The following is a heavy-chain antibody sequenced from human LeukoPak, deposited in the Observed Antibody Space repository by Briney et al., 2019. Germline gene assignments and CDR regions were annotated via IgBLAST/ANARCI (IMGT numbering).Heavy chain of an antibody. CDR3: ARRVTRMIVVVFDY. CDR2: INHSGST. J-gene: IGHJ4*02. V-gene: IGHV4-34*01. D-gene: IGHD3-22*01. Sequence: TSETLSLTCAVYGGSFSGYYWSWIRQPPGKGLEWIGEINHSGSTNYNPSLKSRVTISVDTSKNQFSLKLSSVTAADTAVYYCARRVTRMIVVVFDYWGQGTLVTVSS. CDR1: GGSFSGYY.